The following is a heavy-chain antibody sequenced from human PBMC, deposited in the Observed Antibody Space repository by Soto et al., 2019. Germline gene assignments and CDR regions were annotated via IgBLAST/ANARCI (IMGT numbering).Heavy chain of an antibody. D-gene: IGHD3-10*01. CDR1: GFTFSSYG. Sequence: QVQLVESGGGVVQPGRSLRLSCAASGFTFSSYGMHWVRQAPGKGLEWVAVISYDGSNKYYADSVKGRFTISRDNSKNTLYLQMNSLRAGDTAVYYCAKERWFGDGMDVWGQGTTVTVSS. V-gene: IGHV3-30*18. J-gene: IGHJ6*02. CDR2: ISYDGSNK. CDR3: AKERWFGDGMDV.